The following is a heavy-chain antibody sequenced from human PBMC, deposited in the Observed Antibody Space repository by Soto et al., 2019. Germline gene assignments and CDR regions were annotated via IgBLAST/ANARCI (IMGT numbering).Heavy chain of an antibody. CDR1: GFTIYSCS. CDR3: ARGYLWFGEFDPFDI. D-gene: IGHD3-10*01. Sequence: PGGSLRLSCAASGFTIYSCSVSWVRKAPGKGLEWVSGIISSSDTTYYADSVKGRFTISRDNAKNSLYLQMNSLRAEDTAVYYCARGYLWFGEFDPFDIWGQGTMVTVSS. CDR2: IISSSDTT. V-gene: IGHV3-48*01. J-gene: IGHJ3*02.